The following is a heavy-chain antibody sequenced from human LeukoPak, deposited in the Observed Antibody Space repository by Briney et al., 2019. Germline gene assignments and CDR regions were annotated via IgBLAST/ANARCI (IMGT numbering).Heavy chain of an antibody. CDR1: GGSINNYY. D-gene: IGHD4-17*01. V-gene: IGHV4-59*01. CDR3: ARVSLTTDLDY. CDR2: IYYSGST. J-gene: IGHJ4*02. Sequence: SETLSLTCSVSGGSINNYYWSWIRQPPGKGLEWIGYIYYSGSTNYNPSLKSRVTISVDTSKNQFSLKLSSVTAADTAVYYCARVSLTTDLDYWGQGTLVTVSS.